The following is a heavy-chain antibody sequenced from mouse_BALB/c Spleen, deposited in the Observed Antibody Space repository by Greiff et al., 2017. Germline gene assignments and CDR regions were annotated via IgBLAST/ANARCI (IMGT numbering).Heavy chain of an antibody. J-gene: IGHJ3*01. D-gene: IGHD2-4*01. V-gene: IGHV5-4*02. CDR2: ISDGGSYT. CDR1: GFTFSDYY. CDR3: ARYDYDEAWFAY. Sequence: EVQGVESGGGLVKPGGSLKLSCAASGFTFSDYYMYWVRQTPEKRLEWVATISDGGSYTYYPDSVKGRFTISRDNAKNNLYLQMSSLKSEDTAMYYCARYDYDEAWFAYWGQGTLVTVSA.